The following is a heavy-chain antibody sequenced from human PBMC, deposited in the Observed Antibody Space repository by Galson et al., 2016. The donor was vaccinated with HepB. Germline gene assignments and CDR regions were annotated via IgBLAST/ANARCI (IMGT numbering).Heavy chain of an antibody. CDR2: IHPGDSDT. CDR1: GYKFTNSW. V-gene: IGHV5-51*01. J-gene: IGHJ5*02. Sequence: QSGAEVKKSGESLKISCKASGYKFTNSWIGWVRQKPGKGLEWMGIIHPGDSDTRYSPTFQGQVTMSVDKSISTAYLQWSSLKASDTATYYCARQDGKEWDLLVNWFDPWGQGTLVTVTS. CDR3: ARQDGKEWDLLVNWFDP. D-gene: IGHD1-26*01.